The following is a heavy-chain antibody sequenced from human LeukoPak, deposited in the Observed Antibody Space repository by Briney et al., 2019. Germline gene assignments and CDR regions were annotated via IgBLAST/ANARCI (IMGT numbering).Heavy chain of an antibody. D-gene: IGHD6-19*01. CDR2: IRSKANNYAT. CDR1: AFTLSDFT. Sequence: GGSLRLSCAAPAFTLSDFTIHWVRQASGKGLEWVARIRSKANNYATEYGASVKGRFTISRDDAKNTAYLQMNSLKTEDTAIYYCSAGPSGWTEFFRHWGQGTLVTASS. V-gene: IGHV3-73*01. CDR3: SAGPSGWTEFFRH. J-gene: IGHJ1*01.